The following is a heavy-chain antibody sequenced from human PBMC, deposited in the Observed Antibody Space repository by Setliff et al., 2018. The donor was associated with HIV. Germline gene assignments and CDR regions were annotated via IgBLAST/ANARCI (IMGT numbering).Heavy chain of an antibody. CDR2: IYPGDSDT. CDR3: ARHKGAGPYYYYMDV. D-gene: IGHD3-16*01. Sequence: PGESLKISCKGSGYSFTSYWIGWVRQMPGKGLEWMGIIYPGDSDTRYSPSFQGQVNISADKSISTAYLQWSSLKASDTAMYYCARHKGAGPYYYYMDVWGKGTTVTVSS. CDR1: GYSFTSYW. J-gene: IGHJ6*03. V-gene: IGHV5-51*01.